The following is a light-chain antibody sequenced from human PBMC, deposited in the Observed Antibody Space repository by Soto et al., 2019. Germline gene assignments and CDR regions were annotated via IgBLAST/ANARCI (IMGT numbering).Light chain of an antibody. CDR2: RTS. CDR3: HQRQSWPRT. V-gene: IGKV3-15*01. Sequence: DIVMTQSPATLSVSPGERATLSCRASQSISSNLAWYQQKPGQAPRLLMFRTSSRATGFPARFSGSGSGTEFTLTISDVQPEDFALYYCHQRQSWPRTFGQRTKVDIK. CDR1: QSISSN. J-gene: IGKJ1*01.